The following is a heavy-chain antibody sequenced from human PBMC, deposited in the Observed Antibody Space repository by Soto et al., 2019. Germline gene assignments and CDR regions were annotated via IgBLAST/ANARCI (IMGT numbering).Heavy chain of an antibody. Sequence: QVQLQQWGAGLLKPSETLSLTCAVYGGSFSGYYWSWIRQPPGKGLEWIGEINHSGSTNYNPSLKSRFTISVDTSKNQFSLKLSSVTAADTAVYYCAREFSRGRGGFDYWGQGTLVTVSS. D-gene: IGHD3-16*01. V-gene: IGHV4-34*01. CDR2: INHSGST. CDR1: GGSFSGYY. CDR3: AREFSRGRGGFDY. J-gene: IGHJ4*02.